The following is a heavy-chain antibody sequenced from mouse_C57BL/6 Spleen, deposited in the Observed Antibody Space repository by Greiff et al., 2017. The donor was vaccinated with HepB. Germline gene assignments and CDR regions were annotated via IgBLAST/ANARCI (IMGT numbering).Heavy chain of an antibody. CDR2: IYPGSGST. J-gene: IGHJ3*01. Sequence: VQLQQPGAELVKPGASVKMSCKASGYTFTSYWITWVKQRPGQGLEWIGDIYPGSGSTNYNEKFKSKATLTVDTSSSTAYMQLSSLTSEDSAVYYCASYDYDCAWFAYWGQGTLVTVSA. D-gene: IGHD2-4*01. CDR1: GYTFTSYW. CDR3: ASYDYDCAWFAY. V-gene: IGHV1-55*01.